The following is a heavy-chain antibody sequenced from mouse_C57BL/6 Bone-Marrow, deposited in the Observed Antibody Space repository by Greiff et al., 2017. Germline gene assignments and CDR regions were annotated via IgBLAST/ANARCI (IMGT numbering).Heavy chain of an antibody. J-gene: IGHJ4*01. CDR3: ARERRLRRPYYYAMDY. D-gene: IGHD2-2*01. Sequence: EVQLQQSGPELVKPGASVKIPCKASGYTFTDYNMDWVKQSHGKSLEWIGDINPNNGGTIYNQKFKGKATLTVDKSSSTAYMELRSLTSEDTAVYYCARERRLRRPYYYAMDYWGQGTSVTVSS. CDR1: GYTFTDYN. CDR2: INPNNGGT. V-gene: IGHV1-18*01.